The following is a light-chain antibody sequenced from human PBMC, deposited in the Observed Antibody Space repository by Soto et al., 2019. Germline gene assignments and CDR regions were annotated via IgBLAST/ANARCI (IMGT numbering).Light chain of an antibody. Sequence: QSVLTQPSSASGSPGQSVTISCTGTKNDIGLYDFVSWYQHHPGKAPRLIIYEVVQRPSGVPDRFSGSKSGNTASLTVSGLQAADEADCFCKSYAGSNADVFGSATKVTVL. CDR1: KNDIGLYDF. V-gene: IGLV2-8*01. J-gene: IGLJ1*01. CDR2: EVV. CDR3: KSYAGSNADV.